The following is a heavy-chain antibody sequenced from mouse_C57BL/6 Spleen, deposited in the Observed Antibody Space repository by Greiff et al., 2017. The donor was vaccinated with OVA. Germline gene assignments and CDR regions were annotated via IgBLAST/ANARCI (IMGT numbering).Heavy chain of an antibody. CDR1: GYTFTSYG. D-gene: IGHD2-2*01. J-gene: IGHJ2*01. Sequence: QVQLKEPGAELARPGASVKLSCKASGYTFTSYGISWVKQRTGQGLEWIGEIYPRSGNTYYNEKFKGKATLTADKSSSTAYMELRSLTSEDSAVYYCARSSTMVTPYFDYWGQGTTLTVSS. V-gene: IGHV1-81*01. CDR2: IYPRSGNT. CDR3: ARSSTMVTPYFDY.